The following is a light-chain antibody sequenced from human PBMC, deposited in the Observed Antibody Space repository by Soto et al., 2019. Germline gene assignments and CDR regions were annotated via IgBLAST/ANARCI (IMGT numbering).Light chain of an antibody. J-gene: IGKJ4*01. Sequence: DIQMTQSPSSLSASVGDRVTITCRASQSITNYLNWYQQKPGKAPKLLIYAASNLQSGVPSRFSGSGSATDFTLTISSLQPEDFATYYCQQTYSTPVTFGGGTKVEIK. CDR2: AAS. CDR3: QQTYSTPVT. CDR1: QSITNY. V-gene: IGKV1-39*01.